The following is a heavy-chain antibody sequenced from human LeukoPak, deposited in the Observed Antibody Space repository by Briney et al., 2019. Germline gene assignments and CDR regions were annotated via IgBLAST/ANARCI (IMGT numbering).Heavy chain of an antibody. D-gene: IGHD2/OR15-2a*01. CDR2: ISSSSSTI. CDR1: GFTFSSYS. V-gene: IGHV3-48*01. Sequence: PGGSLRLSCAASGFTFSSYSMNWVRQAPGKGLECVSYISSSSSTIYYADSVKGRFTISRDNAKNSLYLQMNSLRAEDTAVYYCARALTFDAFDIWGQGTMVTVSS. J-gene: IGHJ3*02. CDR3: ARALTFDAFDI.